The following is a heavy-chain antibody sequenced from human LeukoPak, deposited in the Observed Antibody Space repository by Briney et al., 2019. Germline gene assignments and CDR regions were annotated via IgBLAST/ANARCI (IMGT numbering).Heavy chain of an antibody. Sequence: PSETLSLTCIVSGGSISSYYWSWIRRPPGKGLEWIGYINYSGNSRYNPSLKSRVTISVDTSKNQFSLKLSSVTAADTAVYYCARAYCGGDCYYYYGMDVWGQGTTVTVSS. V-gene: IGHV4-59*01. CDR3: ARAYCGGDCYYYYGMDV. J-gene: IGHJ6*02. CDR2: INYSGNS. D-gene: IGHD2-21*02. CDR1: GGSISSYY.